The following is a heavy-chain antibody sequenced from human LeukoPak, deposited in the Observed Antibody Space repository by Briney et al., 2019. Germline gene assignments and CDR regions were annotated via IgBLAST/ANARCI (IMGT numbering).Heavy chain of an antibody. CDR1: GFTFSSYG. D-gene: IGHD5-24*01. CDR2: IRYDGSNE. Sequence: GGSLRLSCAASGFTFSSYGMHWVRQAPGKGLEWVAFIRYDGSNEYYADSVKGRFTISRDNSKNTLYLQMNSLRAEDTAVYYCAKGQRWLMYYFDYWGQGTLVTVSS. J-gene: IGHJ4*02. CDR3: AKGQRWLMYYFDY. V-gene: IGHV3-30*02.